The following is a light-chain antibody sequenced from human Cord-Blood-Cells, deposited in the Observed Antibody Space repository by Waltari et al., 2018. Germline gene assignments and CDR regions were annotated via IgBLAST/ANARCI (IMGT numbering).Light chain of an antibody. CDR3: SSYTSSSTQ. J-gene: IGLJ3*02. V-gene: IGLV2-14*01. Sequence: QSALTQPASVSGSPGQSFTIFCTGTSSDVGGHKYVSWYQQHPGKAPKRMIYDVSNRPSGVSNRFSGSKSGNTASLTISGLQAEDEADYYCSSYTSSSTQFGGGTKLTVL. CDR1: SSDVGGHKY. CDR2: DVS.